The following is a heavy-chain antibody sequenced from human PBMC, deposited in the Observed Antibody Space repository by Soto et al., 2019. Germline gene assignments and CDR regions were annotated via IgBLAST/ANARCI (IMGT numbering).Heavy chain of an antibody. CDR3: ARSGYGGNSELLDY. Sequence: NPSETLSLTCTVSGGSISSYYWSWIRQPPGKGLEWIGYIYYSGSTNYNPSLKSRVTISVDTSKNQFSLKLSSVTAADTAVYYCARSGYGGNSELLDYWGQGTLVTVYS. D-gene: IGHD3-22*01. V-gene: IGHV4-59*01. J-gene: IGHJ4*02. CDR2: IYYSGST. CDR1: GGSISSYY.